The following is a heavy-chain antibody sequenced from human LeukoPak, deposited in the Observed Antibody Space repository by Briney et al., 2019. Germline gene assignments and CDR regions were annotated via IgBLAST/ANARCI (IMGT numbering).Heavy chain of an antibody. Sequence: GGSLRLSCTASGFTFTNYWMSWVRQAPGKGLEWVANIKQDGSEKCYVDSVEGRFTISRDNAQNSLSLQMNSLRGEDTAVYYCVRALGSSSADYWGQGTLVTVSS. CDR3: VRALGSSSADY. D-gene: IGHD6-6*01. V-gene: IGHV3-7*01. CDR2: IKQDGSEK. J-gene: IGHJ4*02. CDR1: GFTFTNYW.